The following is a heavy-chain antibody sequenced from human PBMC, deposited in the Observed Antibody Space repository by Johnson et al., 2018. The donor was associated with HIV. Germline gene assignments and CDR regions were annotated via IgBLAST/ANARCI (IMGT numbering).Heavy chain of an antibody. CDR2: IYSGGST. Sequence: VQLVETGGGLIQPGGSLRLSCAASGFTVSSNYMSWVRQAPGKGLEWVSVIYSGGSTSYADSVKGRFTISRDNSKNTLYLQMNRLRADDTAVYYCARGLIDYGDSQAFDIWGQGTMVTVSS. V-gene: IGHV3-53*02. CDR3: ARGLIDYGDSQAFDI. J-gene: IGHJ3*02. D-gene: IGHD4-17*01. CDR1: GFTVSSNY.